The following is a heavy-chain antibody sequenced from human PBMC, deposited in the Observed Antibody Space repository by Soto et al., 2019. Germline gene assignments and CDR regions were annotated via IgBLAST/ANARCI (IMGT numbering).Heavy chain of an antibody. CDR2: MNPNSGNT. CDR1: GYTFTSYD. D-gene: IGHD6-6*01. V-gene: IGHV1-8*01. Sequence: GASVKVSCKASGYTFTSYDINWVRQATGQGLEWMGWMNPNSGNTGYAQKFQGRVTMTRNTSISTAYMELSSLRSEDTAVYYCERGRAVGSSRFGDWFDPWGQGTLVTVSS. J-gene: IGHJ5*02. CDR3: ERGRAVGSSRFGDWFDP.